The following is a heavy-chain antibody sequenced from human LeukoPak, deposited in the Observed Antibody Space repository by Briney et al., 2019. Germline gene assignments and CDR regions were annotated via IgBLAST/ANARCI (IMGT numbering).Heavy chain of an antibody. CDR1: GVSITYSNW. D-gene: IGHD3-3*01. Sequence: SGTLSLTCAVSGVSITYSNWWSWVRQPPGKGLEWIGEIHDDGGFHCNPLLKGRVAMSMDRSQNQFSLRLSSVTAADTAVYYCARDLGSLEWDQMNWFDPWGPGTLVTVSS. V-gene: IGHV4-4*02. J-gene: IGHJ5*02. CDR2: IHDDGGF. CDR3: ARDLGSLEWDQMNWFDP.